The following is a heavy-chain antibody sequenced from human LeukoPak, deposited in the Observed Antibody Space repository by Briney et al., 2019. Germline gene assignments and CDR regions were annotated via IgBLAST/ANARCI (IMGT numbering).Heavy chain of an antibody. J-gene: IGHJ4*02. V-gene: IGHV1-8*01. D-gene: IGHD1-7*01. Sequence: GASVKVSCKASGYTFASYDINWVRQATGQGLEWMGWMNPNSGNTGYAQKFQGRVTMTRNTSISTAYMELSSLRSEDTAVYYCARGLDYRGNFIQPYWGQGTLVTVSS. CDR3: ARGLDYRGNFIQPY. CDR2: MNPNSGNT. CDR1: GYTFASYD.